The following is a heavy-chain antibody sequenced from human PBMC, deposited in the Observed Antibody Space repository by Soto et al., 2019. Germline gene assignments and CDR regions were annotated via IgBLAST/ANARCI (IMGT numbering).Heavy chain of an antibody. CDR3: ASCDSYDPMGAFDI. V-gene: IGHV3-33*01. Sequence: GGSLRLSCAASGFTFSSYGMHWVRQAPGKGLEWVAVIWYDGSNKYYADSVKGRFTISRDNSKNTLYLQMNSLRAEDTAVYYCASCDSYDPMGAFDIWGQGTMVTVSS. J-gene: IGHJ3*02. D-gene: IGHD5-12*01. CDR2: IWYDGSNK. CDR1: GFTFSSYG.